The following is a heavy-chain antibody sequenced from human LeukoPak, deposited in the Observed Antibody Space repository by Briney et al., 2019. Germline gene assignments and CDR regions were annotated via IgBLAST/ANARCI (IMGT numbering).Heavy chain of an antibody. CDR2: ISGSGGST. CDR1: GFTFSDYA. J-gene: IGHJ6*02. Sequence: GGSLRLSCAASGFTFSDYAMSWVRQAPGKGLEWVSVISGSGGSTYYADSVKGRFTIPRDSSKNTLYLQMNSLRAEDTAVYFCARAPNRGGGGYYYYYGMDVWGQGTTVTVSS. D-gene: IGHD3-16*01. CDR3: ARAPNRGGGGYYYYYGMDV. V-gene: IGHV3-23*01.